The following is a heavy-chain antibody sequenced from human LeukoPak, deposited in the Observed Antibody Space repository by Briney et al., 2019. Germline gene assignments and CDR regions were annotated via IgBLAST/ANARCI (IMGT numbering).Heavy chain of an antibody. V-gene: IGHV3-48*03. D-gene: IGHD1-26*01. CDR3: AMSGSYFAVPDPIFDY. CDR2: IGSSSSTI. CDR1: GFTFSSYE. Sequence: GGSLRLSCAASGFTFSSYEMNWVRQAPGKGLEWVSYIGSSSSTIYYGDSVKGRFTISRDNAKNSLYLQMNSLRVEDTAVYYCAMSGSYFAVPDPIFDYWGQGTLVTVSS. J-gene: IGHJ4*02.